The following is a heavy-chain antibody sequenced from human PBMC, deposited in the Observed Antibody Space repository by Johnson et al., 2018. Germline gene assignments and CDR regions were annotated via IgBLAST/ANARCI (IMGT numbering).Heavy chain of an antibody. D-gene: IGHD1-26*01. V-gene: IGHV3-9*01. CDR1: GFSFDDYG. Sequence: EVQLVETGGGLVQPGGSLRLSCAGSGFSFDDYGMHWFRQTPGKGLEWVSGISWDSGRVVYADSVNGRFTISRDNAKNTLFLQMNSLRSEETALYYCAKDRQSGRHSQYYYMAVWGKGTTVTVSS. CDR2: ISWDSGRV. J-gene: IGHJ6*03. CDR3: AKDRQSGRHSQYYYMAV.